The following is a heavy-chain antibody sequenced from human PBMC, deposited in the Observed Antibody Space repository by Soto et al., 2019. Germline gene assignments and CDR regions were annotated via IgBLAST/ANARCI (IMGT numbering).Heavy chain of an antibody. CDR2: INWNSGSI. J-gene: IGHJ1*01. D-gene: IGHD6-13*01. V-gene: IGHV3-9*01. CDR1: GFTFDYYA. CDR3: VKDESINWYSGHFRH. Sequence: GGSLRLSCAASGFTFDYYAMHWVRQFPGKGLEWVSGINWNSGSIGYGDSVKGRFAISRDNAKNSLHLQMNSLSAEDTAFYYCVKDESINWYSGHFRHWGQGTLVTVSS.